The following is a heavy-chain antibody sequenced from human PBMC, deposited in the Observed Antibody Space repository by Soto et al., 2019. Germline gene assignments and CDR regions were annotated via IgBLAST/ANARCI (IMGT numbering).Heavy chain of an antibody. V-gene: IGHV2-26*01. Sequence: QVTLKESGPVLVKPTETLTLTCTVSGFSLSNARMGVSWIRQPPGKALEWLAHIFSNDEKSYSTSLKSRLTISKDTSKSQVVLTMTKMDPVDTATYYCARILGPGIAAAGFHYWGQGTLVTVSS. CDR3: ARILGPGIAAAGFHY. J-gene: IGHJ4*02. D-gene: IGHD6-13*01. CDR2: IFSNDEK. CDR1: GFSLSNARMG.